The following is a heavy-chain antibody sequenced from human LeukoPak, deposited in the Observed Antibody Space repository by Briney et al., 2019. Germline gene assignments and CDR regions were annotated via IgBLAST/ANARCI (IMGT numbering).Heavy chain of an antibody. V-gene: IGHV3-23*01. CDR3: AKKGVTTLFDRYGMDV. CDR1: GFTFSNFA. D-gene: IGHD2-21*02. Sequence: PGGSLRLSCAASGFTFSNFAMSWVRQAPGKGLEWVSGISSSGGSTDYADSVKGRFTISRDNSKNTLYLQMNSLRAEDTAVCYCAKKGVTTLFDRYGMDVWGQGTTVTVSS. J-gene: IGHJ6*02. CDR2: ISSSGGST.